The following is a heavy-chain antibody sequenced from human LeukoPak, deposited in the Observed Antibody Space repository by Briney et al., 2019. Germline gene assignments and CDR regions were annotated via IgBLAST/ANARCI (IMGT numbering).Heavy chain of an antibody. CDR3: ARRGIAAADPFDY. D-gene: IGHD6-13*01. CDR1: GYSFTTYW. J-gene: IGHJ4*02. CDR2: IYAGDSDT. Sequence: GESLKISCKGSGYSFTTYWIGWVRQMPGKGLEWMGIIYAGDSDTRYSPSFQGQVTISADKSISTAYLQWSSLKASDTAMYYCARRGIAAADPFDYWGQGTLVTVSS. V-gene: IGHV5-51*01.